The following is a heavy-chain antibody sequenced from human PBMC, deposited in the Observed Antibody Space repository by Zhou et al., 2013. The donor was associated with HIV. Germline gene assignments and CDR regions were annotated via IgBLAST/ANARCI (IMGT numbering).Heavy chain of an antibody. CDR2: ITTYTGNT. D-gene: IGHD2-2*02. CDR3: ARRPAAIPHWYFDL. CDR1: GYTFTSYG. V-gene: IGHV1-18*01. Sequence: QVQLVQSGAEVRKPGASVKVSCKASGYTFTSYGISWVRQAPGQGLEWMGWITTYTGNTKYAQKFQGRVALTTDTSTSTAYMELSSLRSEDTAVYYCARRPAAIPHWYFDLWGRGTLVTVSS. J-gene: IGHJ2*01.